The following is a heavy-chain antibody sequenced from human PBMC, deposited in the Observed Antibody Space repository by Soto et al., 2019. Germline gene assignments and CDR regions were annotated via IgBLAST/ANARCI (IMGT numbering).Heavy chain of an antibody. Sequence: SETLSLTCTVSGGSISSGDYYWSWIRQPPGKGLEWIGYIYYSGRTYYNPSLKSRVTISVDTSRNQIFLKLSSVTAADTAVYYCARVRLGGSGNYYFDYWGQGTLVTVSS. CDR1: GGSISSGDYY. CDR2: IYYSGRT. CDR3: ARVRLGGSGNYYFDY. V-gene: IGHV4-30-4*01. J-gene: IGHJ4*02. D-gene: IGHD3-10*01.